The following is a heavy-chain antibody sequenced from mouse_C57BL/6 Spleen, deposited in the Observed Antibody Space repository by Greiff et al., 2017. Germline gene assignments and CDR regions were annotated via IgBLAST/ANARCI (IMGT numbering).Heavy chain of an antibody. CDR2: IDPENGGT. Sequence: EVKLMESGAELVRPGASVKLSCTASGFNIKDDYMHWVKQRPEQGLEWIGWIDPENGGTDYASKFQGKATLTADTSSNTAYLRLSSLTSEDTAVYYCTTETTVYYAMDYWGQGTSVTVSS. CDR3: TTETTVYYAMDY. D-gene: IGHD1-1*01. CDR1: GFNIKDDY. V-gene: IGHV14-4*01. J-gene: IGHJ4*01.